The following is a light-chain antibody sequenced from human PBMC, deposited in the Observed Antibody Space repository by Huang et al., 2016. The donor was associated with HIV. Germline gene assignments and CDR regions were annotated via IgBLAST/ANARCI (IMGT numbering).Light chain of an antibody. CDR1: QTVDMY. CDR2: AAS. CDR3: QQTYNVPRT. Sequence: DIQMTQSPSSLSASIGDRVTMSCRASQTVDMYLNWYHQTPGRAPKLLIYAASNLQSDVPSRFSGTGSWTNFTLTISSLQPEDFVIYFCQQTYNVPRTFGQGTALEIK. V-gene: IGKV1-39*01. J-gene: IGKJ2*01.